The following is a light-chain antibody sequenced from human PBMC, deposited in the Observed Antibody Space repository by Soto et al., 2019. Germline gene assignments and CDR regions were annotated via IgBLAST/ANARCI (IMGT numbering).Light chain of an antibody. CDR2: DAS. Sequence: DIQMTQSPSSLSASVGDRVTITCQASQDISNYLNWYQQKPGKAPKLLIYDASNLETGVPSRFSGSGSGPDYTFTISSLQPEDIASYYCQQYDNRLFTFGPGPKVDIK. J-gene: IGKJ3*01. CDR1: QDISNY. V-gene: IGKV1-33*01. CDR3: QQYDNRLFT.